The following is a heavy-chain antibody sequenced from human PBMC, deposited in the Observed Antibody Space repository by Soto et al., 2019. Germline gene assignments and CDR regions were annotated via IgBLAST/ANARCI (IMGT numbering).Heavy chain of an antibody. V-gene: IGHV4-31*03. CDR2: IYYSGST. CDR1: GGSISSGGYY. J-gene: IGHJ4*02. Sequence: QVQLQESGPGLVKPSQTLSLTCTVSGGSISSGGYYWSWIRQHPGKGLEWIGYIYYSGSTYYNPSLQRRVTISVDTSKNQFSLKLSSVTAADTAVYYCARSFGGELLHFDYWGQGTLVTVSS. D-gene: IGHD1-26*01. CDR3: ARSFGGELLHFDY.